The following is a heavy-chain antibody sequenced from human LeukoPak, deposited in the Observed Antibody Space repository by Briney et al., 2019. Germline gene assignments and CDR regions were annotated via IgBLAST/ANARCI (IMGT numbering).Heavy chain of an antibody. Sequence: GSLRLSSAASGFTFSTYTMYWVRHPPGKRLEWVSIIGSSGDGIHYADSVKGRFTISRDNSKNALYLQMNSLRVEDTAVYYCAIDPNWGTHSWGQGVLVTVSS. CDR2: IGSSGDGI. CDR3: AIDPNWGTHS. V-gene: IGHV3-23*01. J-gene: IGHJ4*02. D-gene: IGHD7-27*01. CDR1: GFTFSTYT.